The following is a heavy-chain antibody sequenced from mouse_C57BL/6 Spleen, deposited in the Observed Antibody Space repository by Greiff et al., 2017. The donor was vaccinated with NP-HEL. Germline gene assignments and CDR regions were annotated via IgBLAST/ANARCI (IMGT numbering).Heavy chain of an antibody. Sequence: VQLQESGPELVKPGASVKFSCKASGYAFSSSWMNWVKQRPGKGLEWIGRIYPGDGDTNYNGKFKGKATLTADKSSSTAYMQLSSLTSEDSAVYFCAPITTVVAKGWFAYWGQGTLVTVSA. CDR2: IYPGDGDT. V-gene: IGHV1-82*01. CDR3: APITTVVAKGWFAY. D-gene: IGHD1-1*01. J-gene: IGHJ3*01. CDR1: GYAFSSSW.